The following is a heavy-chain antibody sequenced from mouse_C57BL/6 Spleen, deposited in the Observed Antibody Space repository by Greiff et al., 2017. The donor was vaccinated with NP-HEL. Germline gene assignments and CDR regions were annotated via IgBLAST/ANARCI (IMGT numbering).Heavy chain of an antibody. D-gene: IGHD1-1*01. J-gene: IGHJ1*03. V-gene: IGHV5-9-1*02. CDR2: ISSGGDYI. CDR1: GFTFSSYA. CDR3: TRDASSYVYFDV. Sequence: EVKLLESGEGLVKPGGSLKLSCAASGFTFSSYAMSWVRQTPEKRLEWVAYISSGGDYIYYADTVKGRFTISRDNARNTLYLQMSSLKSEDTAMYYCTRDASSYVYFDVWGTGTTVTVSS.